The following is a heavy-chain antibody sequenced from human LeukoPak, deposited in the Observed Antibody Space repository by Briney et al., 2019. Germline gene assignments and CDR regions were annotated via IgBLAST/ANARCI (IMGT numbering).Heavy chain of an antibody. J-gene: IGHJ4*02. CDR3: AKDRGWCFEY. CDR1: GFPFSSSD. V-gene: IGHV3-30*18. D-gene: IGHD6-19*01. Sequence: LRLSCAASGFPFSSSDIHWVRPAPGKGLEWVAFISYDGSDKYYAESVKGRFTVSRDNSKHTLYLQMNSLRVEDTAVYYCAKDRGWCFEYWGQGTLVTVSS. CDR2: ISYDGSDK.